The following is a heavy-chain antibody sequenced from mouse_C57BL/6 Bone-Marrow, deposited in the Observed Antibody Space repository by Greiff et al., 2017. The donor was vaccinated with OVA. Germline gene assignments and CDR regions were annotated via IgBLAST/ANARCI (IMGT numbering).Heavy chain of an antibody. CDR3: ARETVVAYYFDY. J-gene: IGHJ2*01. V-gene: IGHV1-64*01. CDR1: GYTFTSYW. D-gene: IGHD1-1*01. Sequence: VKLQQPGAELVKPGASVKLSCKASGYTFTSYWMHWVKQRPGQGLEWIGMIHPNSGSTNYNEKFKSKATLTVDKSSSTAYMQLSSLTSEDSAVYYCARETVVAYYFDYWGQGTTLTVSS. CDR2: IHPNSGST.